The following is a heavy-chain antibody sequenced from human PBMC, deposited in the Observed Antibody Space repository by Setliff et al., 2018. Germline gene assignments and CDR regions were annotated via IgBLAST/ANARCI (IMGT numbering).Heavy chain of an antibody. CDR1: GFTFTTYS. CDR2: ISGDSIYI. CDR3: VNHNPARRSVAGTPLDY. J-gene: IGHJ4*02. D-gene: IGHD6-19*01. Sequence: GGSLRLSCAASGFTFTTYSMSWVRQAPGKGLEWVSAISGDSIYIYYADSVKGRFTISRDNSKTTLYLQMHSLRADDTAIYYCVNHNPARRSVAGTPLDYWGQGTLVTVSS. V-gene: IGHV3-23*01.